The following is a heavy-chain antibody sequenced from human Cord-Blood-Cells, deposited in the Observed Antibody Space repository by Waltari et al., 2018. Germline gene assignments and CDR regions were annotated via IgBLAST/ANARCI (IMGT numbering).Heavy chain of an antibody. V-gene: IGHV3-33*01. CDR3: ARVNRDYDFWSGYYYFDY. CDR1: GLGFSGCG. J-gene: IGHJ4*02. Sequence: QVQLVESGGVVVQPGSSVRLSCAASGLGFSGCGVHWARLALGVGLEGVAVIWYDGSNKYYADSVKGRFTISRDNSKNTLYLQMNSLRAEDTAVYYCARVNRDYDFWSGYYYFDYWGQGTLVTVSS. D-gene: IGHD3-3*01. CDR2: IWYDGSNK.